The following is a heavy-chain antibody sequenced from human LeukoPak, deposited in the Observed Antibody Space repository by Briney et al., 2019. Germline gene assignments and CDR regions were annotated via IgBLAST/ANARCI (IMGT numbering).Heavy chain of an antibody. D-gene: IGHD4-11*01. J-gene: IGHJ4*02. CDR3: ANMMSMTTVTY. V-gene: IGHV3-23*01. Sequence: GGSLRLSCAASGFTFASYAMSWVRQAPGKGLEWVSAISGSGGSTYYADSVKGRFTISRDNSKNTLYLQMNSLRAEDTAVYYCANMMSMTTVTYWGQGTLVTVSS. CDR2: ISGSGGST. CDR1: GFTFASYA.